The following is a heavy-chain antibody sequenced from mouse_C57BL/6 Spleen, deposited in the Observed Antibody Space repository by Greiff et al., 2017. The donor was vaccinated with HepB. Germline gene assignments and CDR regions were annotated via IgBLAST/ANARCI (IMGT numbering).Heavy chain of an antibody. D-gene: IGHD2-3*01. Sequence: EVQVVESGGGLVKPGGSLKLSCAASGFTFSSYAMSWVRQTPEKRLEWVATISDGGSYTYYPDNVKGRFTISRDNAKNNLYLQMSHLKSEDTAMYYCARRGYYSPFDYWGQGTTLTVSS. CDR2: ISDGGSYT. V-gene: IGHV5-4*01. J-gene: IGHJ2*01. CDR1: GFTFSSYA. CDR3: ARRGYYSPFDY.